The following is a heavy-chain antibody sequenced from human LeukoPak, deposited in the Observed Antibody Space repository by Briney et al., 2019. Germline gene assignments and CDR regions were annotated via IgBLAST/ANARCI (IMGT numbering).Heavy chain of an antibody. CDR2: ISYDGSNK. CDR3: TKAPVTSCRGAYCYPFDS. J-gene: IGHJ4*02. CDR1: GFTFSSYA. Sequence: GGSLRLSCAASGFTFSSYAMDWVRQAPGKGLEWVAVISYDGSNKYYADSVRGRFTISRDNSKNTQYLQMNSLRAEDAAVYFCTKAPVTSCRGAYCYPFDSWGQGTLVTVSS. D-gene: IGHD2-21*01. V-gene: IGHV3-30*04.